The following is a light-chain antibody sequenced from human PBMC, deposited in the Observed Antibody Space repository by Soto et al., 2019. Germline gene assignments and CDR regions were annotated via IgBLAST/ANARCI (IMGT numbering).Light chain of an antibody. Sequence: QSVLTQPPSVSGAPGQRVTISCTGSSSNIGAGYDVHWYQQLPGTAPKLLSHGNSNRPSGVPDPFSGSKSGTSASLAITGLQAEDEGDYYCQSYDNKLSAYVFGPGTKVTVL. V-gene: IGLV1-40*01. J-gene: IGLJ1*01. CDR1: SSNIGAGYD. CDR3: QSYDNKLSAYV. CDR2: GNS.